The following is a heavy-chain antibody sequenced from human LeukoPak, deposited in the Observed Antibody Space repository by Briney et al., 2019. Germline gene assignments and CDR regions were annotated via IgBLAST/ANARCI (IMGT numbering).Heavy chain of an antibody. D-gene: IGHD3-22*01. Sequence: SETLSLTCAVYGGSFSGYYWSWIRQPPGKGLEWIGEINHSGSTNYNPSLKSRVTISVDTSKNQFSLKLSSVTAADTAVYYCARGRIAGDSSGYYYVGHYYYYYMDVWGKGTTVTVSS. J-gene: IGHJ6*03. CDR3: ARGRIAGDSSGYYYVGHYYYYYMDV. V-gene: IGHV4-34*01. CDR1: GGSFSGYY. CDR2: INHSGST.